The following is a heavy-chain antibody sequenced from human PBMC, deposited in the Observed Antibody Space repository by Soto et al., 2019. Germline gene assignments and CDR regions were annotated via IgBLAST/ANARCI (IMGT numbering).Heavy chain of an antibody. J-gene: IGHJ4*02. V-gene: IGHV3-30*03. D-gene: IGHD2-2*02. CDR2: ISYDGSNK. CDR3: ASPGGYCSSTSCYTGVDY. CDR1: GFTFSSSG. Sequence: QVQLVESGGGVVQPGRSLRLSCAASGFTFSSSGMHWVRQAPGKGLEWVAVISYDGSNKFYADSVKGRFTISRDNFRNTLYLQMNSLRAEDTAVYYCASPGGYCSSTSCYTGVDYWGQGTLVTVSS.